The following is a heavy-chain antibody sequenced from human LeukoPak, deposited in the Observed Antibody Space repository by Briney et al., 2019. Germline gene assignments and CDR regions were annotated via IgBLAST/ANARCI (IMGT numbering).Heavy chain of an antibody. D-gene: IGHD6-13*01. CDR3: ARQRSSRLTDY. CDR1: GYSFTSYW. Sequence: GESLKISCKGSGYSFTSYWIGWVRQMPGKGLEWMGIIYPDDSDTRYSPSFQGQVTISADKSISTAYLQWSGLKASDTAMYYCARQRSSRLTDYWGQGTLVTVSS. CDR2: IYPDDSDT. V-gene: IGHV5-51*01. J-gene: IGHJ4*02.